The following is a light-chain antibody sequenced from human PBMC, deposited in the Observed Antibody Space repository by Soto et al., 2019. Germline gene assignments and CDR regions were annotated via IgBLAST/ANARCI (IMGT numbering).Light chain of an antibody. CDR1: ISDVGGYNY. CDR3: SSYAGSNNFGV. CDR2: EVS. J-gene: IGLJ1*01. Sequence: QSVLTQPPSSSGSPGRSVTISCTGTISDVGGYNYVSWYQQHPGKAPKLMIYEVSKRPSGVPDRFSGSKSGNTASLTVSGLQAEDEADYYCSSYAGSNNFGVFGTRTKVTVL. V-gene: IGLV2-8*01.